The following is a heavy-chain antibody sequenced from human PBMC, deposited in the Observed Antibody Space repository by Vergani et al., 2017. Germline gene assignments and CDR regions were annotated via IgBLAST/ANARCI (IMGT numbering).Heavy chain of an antibody. CDR2: ISWNSGST. CDR3: AKDIAPNSDFWSGSDY. CDR1: GFPFDDYA. Sequence: EVQLVESGGGLVQPGRSLRLSCAASGFPFDDYAMQWVRQAPGKGLEWVSGISWNSGSTGYADSVKGRFTISRDNAKNSLYLQMNSLRAEDTALYYGAKDIAPNSDFWSGSDYWGQGTLVTVSS. J-gene: IGHJ4*02. D-gene: IGHD3-3*01. V-gene: IGHV3-9*01.